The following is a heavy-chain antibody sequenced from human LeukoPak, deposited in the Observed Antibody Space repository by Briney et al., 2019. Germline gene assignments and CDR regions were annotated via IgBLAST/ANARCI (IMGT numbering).Heavy chain of an antibody. D-gene: IGHD5-18*01. CDR1: GYTFTLTDYY. V-gene: IGHV1-18*04. CDR3: ARERGYSFSPGDP. J-gene: IGHJ5*02. CDR2: ISAYNGNT. Sequence: ASVKVSCKASGYTFTLTDYYIHWVRQAPGQGLEWMGWISAYNGNTNYAQKLQGRVTMTTDTSTSTAYMELRSLRSDDTAVYYCARERGYSFSPGDPWGQGTLVTVSS.